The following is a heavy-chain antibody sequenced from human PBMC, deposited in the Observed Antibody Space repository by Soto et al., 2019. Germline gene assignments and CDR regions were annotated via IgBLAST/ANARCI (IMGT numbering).Heavy chain of an antibody. J-gene: IGHJ6*02. CDR3: ARYKELTIFLSYYYYYGMDV. CDR1: GYTFTSYA. CDR2: INAGNGNT. Sequence: ASVKVSCKASGYTFTSYAMHWVRQAPGQRLEWMGWINAGNGNTKYSQKFQGRVTITRDTSASTAYMELRSLRSDDTAVYYCARYKELTIFLSYYYYYGMDVWGQGTTVTVSS. V-gene: IGHV1-3*01. D-gene: IGHD3-3*01.